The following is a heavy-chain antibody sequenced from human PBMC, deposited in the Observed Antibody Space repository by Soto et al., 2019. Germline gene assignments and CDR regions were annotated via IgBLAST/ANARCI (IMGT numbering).Heavy chain of an antibody. Sequence: QVQLVQSGAEVKKPGSSVKVSCKASGGTFSSYAISWVRQAPGQGLEWMGGIIPIFGTANYAQKFQGRVAXXAXEXXSTAYRELSSLRSEDTAVYYCASGPWGATVQAFDYWGQGTLVTVSS. D-gene: IGHD1-26*01. CDR3: ASGPWGATVQAFDY. V-gene: IGHV1-69*12. CDR1: GGTFSSYA. CDR2: IIPIFGTA. J-gene: IGHJ4*02.